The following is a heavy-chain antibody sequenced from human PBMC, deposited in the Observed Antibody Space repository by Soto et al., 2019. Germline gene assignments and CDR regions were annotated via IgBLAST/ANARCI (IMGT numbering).Heavy chain of an antibody. V-gene: IGHV3-23*01. CDR2: ISGSGGST. J-gene: IGHJ4*02. Sequence: PGGSLILSCAASGFTFSSYAMTWVRQAPGKGLEWVSAISGSGGSTYYADSVKGRFTISRDNSKNTLYLQMNSLRAEDTAVYYCARDLNLGSFDYWGQGTLVTVSS. CDR3: ARDLNLGSFDY. CDR1: GFTFSSYA.